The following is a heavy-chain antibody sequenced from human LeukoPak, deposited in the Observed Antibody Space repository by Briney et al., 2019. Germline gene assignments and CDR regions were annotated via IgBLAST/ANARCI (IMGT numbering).Heavy chain of an antibody. V-gene: IGHV1-69*10. J-gene: IGHJ6*03. CDR2: IIPILGTT. CDR1: GGTFSSYA. D-gene: IGHD6-13*01. CDR3: ARFFPDSIAAAIVSDYYYYYMDV. Sequence: SVKVSCKASGGTFSSYAFSWVRQAPGQGLQWMGGIIPILGTTNYAQQFQGRVTMTTDTSTSTAYMELRSLRSDDTAVYYCARFFPDSIAAAIVSDYYYYYMDVWGKGTTVTVSS.